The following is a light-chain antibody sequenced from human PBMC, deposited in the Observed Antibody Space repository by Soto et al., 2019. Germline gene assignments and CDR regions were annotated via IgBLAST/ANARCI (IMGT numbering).Light chain of an antibody. Sequence: DIQMTQSPSSLSASVGDRVSITCRASQSISSYLNWYQQRPGKAPHLLIYAASTLQSGVPSRFSASGSGTDFTLTISSLQPEDFASYYCQQSYGTPWTFGQGTKVYIK. CDR1: QSISSY. CDR2: AAS. J-gene: IGKJ1*01. CDR3: QQSYGTPWT. V-gene: IGKV1-39*01.